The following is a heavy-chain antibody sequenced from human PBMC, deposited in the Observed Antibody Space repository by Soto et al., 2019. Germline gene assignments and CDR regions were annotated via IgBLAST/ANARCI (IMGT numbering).Heavy chain of an antibody. J-gene: IGHJ3*02. D-gene: IGHD3-10*01. Sequence: QVQLVESGGGVVQPGRSLRLSCAASGFTFSSYAMHWVRQAPGKGLEWVAVISYDGSNKYYADSVKGRFTISRDNSKNRVYLQMNGVRAEDTAVYYCARDSLLWFGGDAFDIWGEGTMITVSS. CDR3: ARDSLLWFGGDAFDI. V-gene: IGHV3-30-3*01. CDR2: ISYDGSNK. CDR1: GFTFSSYA.